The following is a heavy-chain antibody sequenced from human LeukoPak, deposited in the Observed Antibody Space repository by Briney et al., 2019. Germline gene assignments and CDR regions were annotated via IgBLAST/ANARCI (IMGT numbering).Heavy chain of an antibody. D-gene: IGHD2-15*01. CDR2: INPNSGVT. V-gene: IGHV1-2*02. Sequence: ASVKVSCKASGYSFTGSAMNWVRQAPGQGLEWMGWINPNSGVTNYAQKFQGRVTMTRDTSISTAYMGLSRLRSDDTAVYYCTREPVVAARGYYYYYMDVWGKGATVTVSS. CDR1: GYSFTGSA. CDR3: TREPVVAARGYYYYYMDV. J-gene: IGHJ6*03.